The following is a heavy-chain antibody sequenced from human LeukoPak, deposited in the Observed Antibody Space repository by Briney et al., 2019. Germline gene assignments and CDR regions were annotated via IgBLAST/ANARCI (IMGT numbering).Heavy chain of an antibody. D-gene: IGHD3-16*01. V-gene: IGHV4-59*12. CDR2: IYYSGST. Sequence: PSETLSLTCTVSGRSISNYYWSWIRQSPGKGLEWIGYIYYSGSTYYNPSLKSRVTISVATSKNQFSLKLSSVTAADTAVYYCARDMGGDAFDIWGQGTMVTVSS. J-gene: IGHJ3*02. CDR1: GRSISNYY. CDR3: ARDMGGDAFDI.